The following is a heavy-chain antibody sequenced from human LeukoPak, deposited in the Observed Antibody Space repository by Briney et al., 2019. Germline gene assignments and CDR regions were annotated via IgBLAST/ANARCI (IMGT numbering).Heavy chain of an antibody. CDR3: AHRRVITFGGVIVGWGAFDI. D-gene: IGHD3-16*02. CDR2: IDWDDDK. V-gene: IGHV2-70*12. CDR1: GFSVSTSGMC. J-gene: IGHJ3*02. Sequence: ESGPALVKPTQTLTLTCTFSGFSVSTSGMCVSWIRQPPGQALVWVARIDWDDDKYYSTSLKTRLTISKDTSKNQVVLTMTNMDPVDTATYYCAHRRVITFGGVIVGWGAFDIWGQGTMVTVSS.